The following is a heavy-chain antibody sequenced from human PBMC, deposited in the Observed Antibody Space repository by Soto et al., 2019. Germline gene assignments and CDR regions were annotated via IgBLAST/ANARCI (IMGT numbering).Heavy chain of an antibody. CDR2: ISGSGGST. V-gene: IGHV3-23*01. CDR1: GFTFSSYA. CDR3: AKRKGRGYSYGNYYYYGMDV. Sequence: GGSLRLSCAASGFTFSSYAMSWVRQAPGKGLEWVSAISGSGGSTYYADSVKGRFTISRDNSKNTLYLQMNSLRAEDTAVYYCAKRKGRGYSYGNYYYYGMDVWGQGTTVTVSS. D-gene: IGHD5-18*01. J-gene: IGHJ6*02.